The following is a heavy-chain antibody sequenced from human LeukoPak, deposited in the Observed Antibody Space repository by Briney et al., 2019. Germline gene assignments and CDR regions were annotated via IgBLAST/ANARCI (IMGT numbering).Heavy chain of an antibody. Sequence: AGSLRLSCAASGFTFSDYYMSWIRQAPGKGLEWVSYISSSGSTIYYADSVKGRFTISRDNAKNLLYLQMNSLRAEDTAVYYCARDRNMDTAMVGFDYWGQGTLVTGSS. V-gene: IGHV3-11*01. CDR3: ARDRNMDTAMVGFDY. CDR2: ISSSGSTI. J-gene: IGHJ4*02. D-gene: IGHD5-18*01. CDR1: GFTFSDYY.